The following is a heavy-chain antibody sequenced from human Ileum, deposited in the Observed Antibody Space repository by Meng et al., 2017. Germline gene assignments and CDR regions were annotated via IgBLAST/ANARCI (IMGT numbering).Heavy chain of an antibody. J-gene: IGHJ4*02. Sequence: QVHLVQSGPEGRKPGASVKVSCQACGYSFTNYGINWVRQAPGKGLEWMGWTSTYNSNRNYAQSLQGRVTMTTDTSTTTAYMELRSLTFDDTAVYYCARGRHCSSTTCYLSDSWGQGTLVTVSS. CDR3: ARGRHCSSTTCYLSDS. CDR2: TSTYNSNR. D-gene: IGHD2-2*01. V-gene: IGHV1-18*01. CDR1: GYSFTNYG.